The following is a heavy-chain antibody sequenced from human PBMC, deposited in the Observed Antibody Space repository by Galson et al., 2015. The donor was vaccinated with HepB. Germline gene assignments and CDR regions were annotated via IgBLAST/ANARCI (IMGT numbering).Heavy chain of an antibody. Sequence: SLRLSCAASGFTFSSYAMSWVRQAPGKGLEWVSAISGSGGSTYYADSVKGRFTISRDNSKNTLYLQMNSLRAEDTAVYYCAKVSGHIVVVTAIPIDEYFQHWGQGTLVTVSS. CDR1: GFTFSSYA. D-gene: IGHD2-21*02. CDR2: ISGSGGST. V-gene: IGHV3-23*01. J-gene: IGHJ1*01. CDR3: AKVSGHIVVVTAIPIDEYFQH.